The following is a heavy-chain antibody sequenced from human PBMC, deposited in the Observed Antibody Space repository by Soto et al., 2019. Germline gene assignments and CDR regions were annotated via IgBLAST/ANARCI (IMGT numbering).Heavy chain of an antibody. J-gene: IGHJ6*02. CDR1: GYTFTSYG. CDR2: ISAYNGNT. CDR3: ARLTRLTSGDYRSHYYYHGMDV. V-gene: IGHV1-18*04. Sequence: GASVKVSCKASGYTFTSYGISWVRQAPGQGLEWMGWISAYNGNTNYAQKLQGRVTMTTDTSTSTAYMELRSLRSDDTAVYYCARLTRLTSGDYRSHYYYHGMDVRGQGTTVTVSS. D-gene: IGHD4-17*01.